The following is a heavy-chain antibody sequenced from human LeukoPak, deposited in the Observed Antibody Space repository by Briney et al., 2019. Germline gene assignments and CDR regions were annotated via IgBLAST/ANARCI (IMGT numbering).Heavy chain of an antibody. V-gene: IGHV4-59*08. D-gene: IGHD3-10*01. CDR2: IHYSGST. Sequence: SETLSLTCNVSGDSVSSYYWNWIRQPPGKGLEWIAYIHYSGSTNYNPSLRSRVTISVDTSKNQFSLKLSSVTAADTAVYYCARGNYYGSGTYYFDYWGQGTLVTVSS. CDR3: ARGNYYGSGTYYFDY. CDR1: GDSVSSYY. J-gene: IGHJ4*02.